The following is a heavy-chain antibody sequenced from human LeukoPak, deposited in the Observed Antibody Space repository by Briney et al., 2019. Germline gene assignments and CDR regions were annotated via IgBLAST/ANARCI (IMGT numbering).Heavy chain of an antibody. Sequence: ASVRVSCKASGYTFTGYYMHWVRQAPGQGVEWMGWINPNSGGTNYAQKFKGRVTMTREKSSSTAYMELSRLRSDDTAVYYCARAKYCSGGSCYSYYYYGMDVWGQGTTVTVSS. V-gene: IGHV1-2*02. CDR1: GYTFTGYY. D-gene: IGHD2-15*01. CDR3: ARAKYCSGGSCYSYYYYGMDV. J-gene: IGHJ6*02. CDR2: INPNSGGT.